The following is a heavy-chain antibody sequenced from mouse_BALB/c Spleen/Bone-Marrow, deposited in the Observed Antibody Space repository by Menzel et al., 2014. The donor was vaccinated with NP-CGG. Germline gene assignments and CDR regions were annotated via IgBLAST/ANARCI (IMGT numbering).Heavy chain of an antibody. Sequence: VQLQQSGAELVRPGSSVKISCKASGYAFSSYWMNWVKQRPGQGLEWIGRIYPGDGDTNYNGNFKGKATLTADKSSSTAYMQLSSLTSEDSAVYFCARWYRDPHFAMDYWGPGTSVTVSS. CDR1: GYAFSSYW. D-gene: IGHD2-14*01. V-gene: IGHV1-80*01. J-gene: IGHJ4*01. CDR2: IYPGDGDT. CDR3: ARWYRDPHFAMDY.